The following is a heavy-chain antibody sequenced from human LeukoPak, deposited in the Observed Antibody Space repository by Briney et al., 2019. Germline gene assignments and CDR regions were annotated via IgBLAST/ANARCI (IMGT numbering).Heavy chain of an antibody. CDR3: AKLGCSSTRCYINY. J-gene: IGHJ4*02. CDR2: ISYDGSDQ. Sequence: GGSLRLSCAASGFTFSNYGMHWVRQAPGKGLEWVAVISYDGSDQYYADSVKGRFTVSRDNSKNTLYLQMNSLRAGDTAVYYCAKLGCSSTRCYINYWGQGTLVTVSS. CDR1: GFTFSNYG. D-gene: IGHD2-2*01. V-gene: IGHV3-30*18.